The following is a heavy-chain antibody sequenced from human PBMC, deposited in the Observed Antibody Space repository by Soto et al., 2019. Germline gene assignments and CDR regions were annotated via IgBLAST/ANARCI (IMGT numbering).Heavy chain of an antibody. CDR2: IIPILGIA. Sequence: ASVKVSCKASGGTFSSYTISWVRQAPGQGLEWMGRIIPILGIANYAQKFQGRVTITADKSTSTAYMELSSLRSEDTAVYYCARSPVDYGDYQDYYYYYMDVWGKGTTVTVSS. D-gene: IGHD4-17*01. CDR1: GGTFSSYT. J-gene: IGHJ6*03. V-gene: IGHV1-69*02. CDR3: ARSPVDYGDYQDYYYYYMDV.